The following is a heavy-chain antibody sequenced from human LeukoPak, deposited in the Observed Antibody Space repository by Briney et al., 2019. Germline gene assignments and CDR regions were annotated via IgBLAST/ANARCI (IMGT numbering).Heavy chain of an antibody. J-gene: IGHJ4*02. CDR3: AKEPRVVTASYYFDY. V-gene: IGHV3-30*18. CDR2: ISYDGSNK. D-gene: IGHD2-21*02. Sequence: GGSLRLSCAASGFTFSSYGMHWVRQAPDKGLEWVAVISYDGSNKYYADSVKGRFTISRDNSKNTLYLQMNSLRAEDTAVYYCAKEPRVVTASYYFDYWGQGTLVTVSS. CDR1: GFTFSSYG.